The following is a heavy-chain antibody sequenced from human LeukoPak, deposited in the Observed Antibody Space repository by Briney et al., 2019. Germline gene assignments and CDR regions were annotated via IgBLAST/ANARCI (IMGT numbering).Heavy chain of an antibody. CDR2: IYYSGST. V-gene: IGHV4-39*01. Sequence: SETLSLTCTVSDGSISSYFWSWIRQSPGKGLEWIGSIYYSGSTYYSPSLKSRVTISVETSKNQFSLKLSSVTAADTAVYYCARHRTHGFSYAPDSDYWGQGTQVTVSS. D-gene: IGHD5-18*01. CDR1: DGSISSYF. J-gene: IGHJ4*02. CDR3: ARHRTHGFSYAPDSDY.